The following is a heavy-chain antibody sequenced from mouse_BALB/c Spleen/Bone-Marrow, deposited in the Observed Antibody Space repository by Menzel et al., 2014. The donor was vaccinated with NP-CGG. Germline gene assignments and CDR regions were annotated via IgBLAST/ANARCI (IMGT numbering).Heavy chain of an antibody. V-gene: IGHV2-3*01. CDR3: ATYDYDVWFDN. CDR2: IWGDGNT. J-gene: IGHJ3*01. D-gene: IGHD2-4*01. Sequence: VQLQQSGPGLVAPSQSLSITCTVSGFSLTSYAVSWVRQPPGKGLEWLGVIWGDGNTDYHSALISRLSISKDNSKSQVFLNLNSLQTDDTATYYCATYDYDVWFDNWGQGTLVTVSA. CDR1: GFSLTSYA.